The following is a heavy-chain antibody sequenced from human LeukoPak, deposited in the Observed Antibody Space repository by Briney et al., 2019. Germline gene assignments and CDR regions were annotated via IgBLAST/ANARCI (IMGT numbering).Heavy chain of an antibody. CDR2: IYYSGST. V-gene: IGHV4-59*01. CDR3: ARAQGRTRGGDYYYYYMDV. J-gene: IGHJ6*03. Sequence: SETLSLTCTVSGGSISSYYWSWIRQPPGKGLEWIGYIYYSGSTNYNPSLKSRVTISVDTSKNQFSLKLSSVTAADTAVYYCARAQGRTRGGDYYYYYMDVWGKGTTVTVSS. CDR1: GGSISSYY.